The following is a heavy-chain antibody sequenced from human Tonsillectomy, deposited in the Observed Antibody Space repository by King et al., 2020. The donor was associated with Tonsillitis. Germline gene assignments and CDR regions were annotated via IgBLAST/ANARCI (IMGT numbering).Heavy chain of an antibody. V-gene: IGHV4-31*03. CDR2: IYYSGST. CDR3: ARGLFSSTSADAFDI. CDR1: GGPISSGGYY. D-gene: IGHD2-2*01. J-gene: IGHJ3*02. Sequence: QLQESGPGLVKPSQTLSLTCKVSGGPISSGGYYWSWIRQHPGQGLEWIGYIYYSGSTYYNPSLKSRVTISVDTSKNHFSLKLSSVTAADTAVYYCARGLFSSTSADAFDIWGQGTLVAVSS.